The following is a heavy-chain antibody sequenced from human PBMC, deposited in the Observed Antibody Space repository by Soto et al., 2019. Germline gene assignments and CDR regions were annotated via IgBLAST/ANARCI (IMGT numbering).Heavy chain of an antibody. CDR2: IHYSGST. D-gene: IGHD6-13*01. CDR3: ARYNAASGTYYFDY. J-gene: IGHJ4*02. V-gene: IGHV4-31*09. CDR1: GGSINSGGYY. Sequence: PSETLSLTCTVSGGSINSGGYYCNWIRQHPGKGLEWIGYIHYSGSTYYNPSLKSRVTMSVDNSKNQFSLKLNSVTAADTAVYYCARYNAASGTYYFDYWGQGTLVTVSS.